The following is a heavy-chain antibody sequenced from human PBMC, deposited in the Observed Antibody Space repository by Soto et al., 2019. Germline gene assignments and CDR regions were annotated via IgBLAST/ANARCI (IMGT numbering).Heavy chain of an antibody. CDR3: ARANYFDF. V-gene: IGHV3-7*04. CDR1: GFTFRNYW. Sequence: GGSLRLSCAASGFTFRNYWMSWVRQAPGKGLEWVADIRQDGSEKKYLDSVKGRFTISRDNAKNSLYLQINSLRADDTAVYYCARANYFDFWGQGTLVTVSS. CDR2: IRQDGSEK. J-gene: IGHJ4*02.